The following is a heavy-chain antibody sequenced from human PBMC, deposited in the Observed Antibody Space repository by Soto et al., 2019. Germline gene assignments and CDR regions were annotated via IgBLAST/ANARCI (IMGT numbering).Heavy chain of an antibody. CDR3: AKASGSRGYVNWFES. J-gene: IGHJ5*01. V-gene: IGHV3-30*18. CDR1: GFSISSYG. CDR2: LAYDGSEK. D-gene: IGHD3-22*01. Sequence: GGSLRLSCAASGFSISSYGTHWVRQAPGKGLDWVAVLAYDGSEKHFADSVRGRFTISRDDSKNTLYLQMDSLIPEDTAMYYCAKASGSRGYVNWFESWGQGTLVTVSS.